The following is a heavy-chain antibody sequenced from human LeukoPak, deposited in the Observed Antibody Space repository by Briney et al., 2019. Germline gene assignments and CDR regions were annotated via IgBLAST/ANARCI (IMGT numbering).Heavy chain of an antibody. J-gene: IGHJ4*02. D-gene: IGHD1-7*01. CDR2: TFYRSKWYN. CDR1: GDSVSSNSAA. CDR3: ARSGGTAIGNYERATFDY. Sequence: SQTLSLTCDISGDSVSSNSAAWNWIRQSPSRGLEWLGRTFYRSKWYNEYEVSLKSRLTIHADTSKNHFSLQLNSVTPEDTAVYYCARSGGTAIGNYERATFDYWGQGTLVTDSS. V-gene: IGHV6-1*01.